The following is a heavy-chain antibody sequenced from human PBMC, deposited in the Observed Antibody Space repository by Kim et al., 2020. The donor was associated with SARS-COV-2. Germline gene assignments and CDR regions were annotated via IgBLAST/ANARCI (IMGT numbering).Heavy chain of an antibody. Sequence: IYYSCSTYYNPSLNSRVTISVDTSKNQFSLKLSSVTAADTALYYCASDENWGQGTLVTVSS. CDR3: ASDEN. CDR2: IYYSCST. J-gene: IGHJ4*02. V-gene: IGHV4-39*01.